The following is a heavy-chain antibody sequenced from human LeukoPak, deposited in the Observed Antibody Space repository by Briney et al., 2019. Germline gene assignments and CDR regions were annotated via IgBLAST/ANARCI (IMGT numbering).Heavy chain of an antibody. D-gene: IGHD3-3*01. J-gene: IGHJ4*02. CDR2: ISGSGGST. V-gene: IGHV3-23*01. CDR3: ARTPRITIFGVVSHFDY. CDR1: GFTFSSYA. Sequence: QTGGSLRLSCAASGFTFSSYAMSWVRQAPGKGLEWVSAISGSGGSTYYADSVKGRFTISRDNAKNTLYLQMNSLRAEDTAVYYCARTPRITIFGVVSHFDYWGQGTLVTVSS.